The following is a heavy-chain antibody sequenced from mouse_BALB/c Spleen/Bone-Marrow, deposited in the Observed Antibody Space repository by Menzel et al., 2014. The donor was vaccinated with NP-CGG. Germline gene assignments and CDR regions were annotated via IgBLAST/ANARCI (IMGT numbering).Heavy chain of an antibody. Sequence: EVHLVESGGGLVQPGGSLKLSCVASGFTFSSYGMSWVRQTPDKRLELVAAINNNGGSTYYPDSVKGQFTISRDNAKNTLFLQMSSLKSEDAAMYYCARVYGWYVDVWGAGTTVTVSS. CDR3: ARVYGWYVDV. J-gene: IGHJ1*01. V-gene: IGHV5-6-3*01. CDR1: GFTFSSYG. D-gene: IGHD1-1*01. CDR2: INNNGGST.